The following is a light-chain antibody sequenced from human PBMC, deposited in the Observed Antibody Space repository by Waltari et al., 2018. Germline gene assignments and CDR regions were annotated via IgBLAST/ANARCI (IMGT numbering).Light chain of an antibody. V-gene: IGKV3-11*01. CDR2: DVS. CDR3: QQRSTWPSVT. Sequence: EIVLTQSPATLSLSPGERATVSCRASQSVGRHLALYQQKPGQAPRLLIYDVSDRAADTPARFSGSGSGTDFTLTISSLEPEDFVVYYCQQRSTWPSVTFGGGTKVEIK. J-gene: IGKJ4*01. CDR1: QSVGRH.